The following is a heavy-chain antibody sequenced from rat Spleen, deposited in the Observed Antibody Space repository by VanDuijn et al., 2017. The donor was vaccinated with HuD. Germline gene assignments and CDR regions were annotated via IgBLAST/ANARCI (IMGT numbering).Heavy chain of an antibody. D-gene: IGHD1-6*01. Sequence: EVHLVESGGGLVQPGRSLKLSCAASGFTFSNYAMAWVRQAPTKGLEWVATISYDGSSTYYRDSVKGRFTISGDNAKGTLYLQMDSLRSEDTATYYCARHSSYVYYGLSSFAFWGQGTLVTVSS. CDR1: GFTFSNYA. CDR3: ARHSSYVYYGLSSFAF. V-gene: IGHV5-29*01. J-gene: IGHJ3*01. CDR2: ISYDGSST.